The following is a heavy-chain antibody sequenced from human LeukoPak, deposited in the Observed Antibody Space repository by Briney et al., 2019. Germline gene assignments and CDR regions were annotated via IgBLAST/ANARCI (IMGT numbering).Heavy chain of an antibody. J-gene: IGHJ4*02. D-gene: IGHD2-15*01. CDR2: IYYSGST. V-gene: IGHV4-59*01. Sequence: SETLSLTCTVSGGSISSYYWSWIRQPPGKGLEWIGYIYYSGSTNYNPSLKSRVTISVDTSKNQFSLKLSSVTAADTAVYYCARSGGKSHCSGGSCYTAYLFSWGQGTLVTVSS. CDR3: ARSGGKSHCSGGSCYTAYLFS. CDR1: GGSISSYY.